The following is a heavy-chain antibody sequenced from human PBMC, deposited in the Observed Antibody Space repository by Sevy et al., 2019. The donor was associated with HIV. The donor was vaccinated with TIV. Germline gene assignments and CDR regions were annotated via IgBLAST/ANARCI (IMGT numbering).Heavy chain of an antibody. CDR1: GYTLTELS. CDR3: ATVTTVTTSGYWFDP. CDR2: FDPEDGET. J-gene: IGHJ5*02. Sequence: ASVKVSCKVSGYTLTELSMHWVRQAPGKGLEWMGGFDPEDGETIYAQKFQGRVTMTEDTSTDTAYMELSSLRSEDTAVYYCATVTTVTTSGYWFDPWDQGTLVTVSS. V-gene: IGHV1-24*01. D-gene: IGHD4-17*01.